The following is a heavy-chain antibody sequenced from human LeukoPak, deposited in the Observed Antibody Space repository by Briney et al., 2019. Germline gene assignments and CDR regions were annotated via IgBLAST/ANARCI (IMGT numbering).Heavy chain of an antibody. CDR1: GYTFNRHW. CDR2: IYPGDSDT. D-gene: IGHD6-13*01. Sequence: GESLKISCKGSGYTFNRHWIGWVRQMPGKGLEWMGIIYPGDSDTRYNPAFQGQVTISADKSISTAYLQWSSLKASDTAMYYCARLPRSGSSWYYGNYWGQGTLVTVSS. CDR3: ARLPRSGSSWYYGNY. V-gene: IGHV5-51*01. J-gene: IGHJ4*02.